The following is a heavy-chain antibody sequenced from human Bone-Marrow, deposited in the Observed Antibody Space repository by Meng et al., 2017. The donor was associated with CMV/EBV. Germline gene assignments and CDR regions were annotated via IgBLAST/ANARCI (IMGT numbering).Heavy chain of an antibody. CDR1: GGSVTSGSSSGGSFY. V-gene: IGHV4-61*01. Sequence: GSLRLSCTVTGGSVTSGSSSGGSFYWSWIRQSPGKGLEWIGYVYHSGTTNYNPSLKSRVTISVDTFKNQFSLKLSSVTAADTAVYYCARGGSITIFGVAARTGWFDPWGQGTLVTVSS. J-gene: IGHJ5*02. D-gene: IGHD3-3*01. CDR3: ARGGSITIFGVAARTGWFDP. CDR2: VYHSGTT.